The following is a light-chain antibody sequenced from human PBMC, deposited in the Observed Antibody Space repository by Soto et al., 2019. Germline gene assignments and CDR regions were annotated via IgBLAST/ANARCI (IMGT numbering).Light chain of an antibody. CDR1: SSDVGAYNY. J-gene: IGLJ2*01. CDR2: EVS. V-gene: IGLV2-14*01. CDR3: SSYTSSTTPAI. Sequence: QSALTQPPSASGSLGQSVTISCTGTSSDVGAYNYVSWYQQHPGKAPKLMIYEVSNRPSGVSNRFSGSKSGNTASLTISGLQAEDEADYYCSSYTSSTTPAIFGGGTKLTVL.